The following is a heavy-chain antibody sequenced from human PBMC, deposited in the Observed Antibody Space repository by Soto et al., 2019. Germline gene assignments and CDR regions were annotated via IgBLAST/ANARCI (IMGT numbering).Heavy chain of an antibody. CDR2: IIPIFGTA. J-gene: IGHJ4*02. CDR1: GGTFSSYA. CDR3: ASLKAYCSGGSCYSSPYFDY. V-gene: IGHV1-69*13. D-gene: IGHD2-15*01. Sequence: SVKVSCKASGGTFSSYAISWVRQAPGQGLEWMGGIIPIFGTANYAQKFQGRVTITADESTSTAYMELSSLRSEDTAVYYCASLKAYCSGGSCYSSPYFDYWGQGTLVTVSS.